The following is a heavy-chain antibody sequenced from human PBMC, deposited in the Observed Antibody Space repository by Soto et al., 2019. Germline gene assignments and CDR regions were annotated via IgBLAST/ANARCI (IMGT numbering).Heavy chain of an antibody. CDR1: GYTFSMSG. V-gene: IGHV1-18*01. Sequence: QVQLVQSGAEVKKPGASVKVSCKSSGYTFSMSGISWVRQAPGQGLEWMGWISGYNGKTNYEQKFQDRVTMTTATSTNMAYMEPRSLRSDDTAVYYCAGEGPRPYYYYGMDVWGQGTTVTVSS. CDR2: ISGYNGKT. J-gene: IGHJ6*02. CDR3: AGEGPRPYYYYGMDV.